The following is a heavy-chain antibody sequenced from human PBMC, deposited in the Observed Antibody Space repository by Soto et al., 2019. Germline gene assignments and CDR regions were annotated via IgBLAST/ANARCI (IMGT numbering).Heavy chain of an antibody. CDR1: GYSFTSYW. CDR2: IYPGDSDT. V-gene: IGHV5-51*01. D-gene: IGHD2-2*02. CDR3: ATIGGVVPAAIRSYSPPDAFDI. Sequence: GESLKISCKGSGYSFTSYWIGWVRQMPGKGLEWMGIIYPGDSDTRYSPSIQGQVTISADKSISTAYLQWSSLKASDPAMYYCATIGGVVPAAIRSYSPPDAFDIWGQGTMVTVSS. J-gene: IGHJ3*02.